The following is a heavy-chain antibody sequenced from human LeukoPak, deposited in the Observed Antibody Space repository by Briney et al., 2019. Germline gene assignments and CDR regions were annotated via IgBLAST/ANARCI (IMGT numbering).Heavy chain of an antibody. V-gene: IGHV3-30*02. CDR2: VWSDGSNK. J-gene: IGHJ6*03. CDR3: AKKTADYYYMDV. Sequence: GGSLRLSCAASGFTFSTYGMHWARQAPGKGLEWVSFVWSDGSNKYYTDSVKGRFTISRDNSKNTLYLQMNSLRGEDTAVYYCAKKTADYYYMDVWGKGTTVTVSS. CDR1: GFTFSTYG.